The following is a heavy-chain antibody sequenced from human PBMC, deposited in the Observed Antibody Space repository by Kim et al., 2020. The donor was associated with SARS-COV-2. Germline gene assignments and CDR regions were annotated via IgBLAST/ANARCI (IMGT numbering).Heavy chain of an antibody. V-gene: IGHV1-2*06. J-gene: IGHJ4*02. CDR3: ARDLRRLGSPGVFDY. D-gene: IGHD3-10*01. CDR1: GYTFTGYY. CDR2: INPNSGGT. Sequence: ASVKVSCKASGYTFTGYYMHWVRQAPGQGLEWMGRINPNSGGTNYAQKFQGRVTMTRDTSISTAYMELSRLRSDDTAVYYCARDLRRLGSPGVFDYWGQGTLVTVSS.